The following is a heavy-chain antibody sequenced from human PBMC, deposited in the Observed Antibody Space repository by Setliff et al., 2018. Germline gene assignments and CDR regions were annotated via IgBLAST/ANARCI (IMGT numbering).Heavy chain of an antibody. J-gene: IGHJ4*02. D-gene: IGHD6-19*01. V-gene: IGHV3-7*01. CDR1: GFTFTNYW. CDR2: IKQDESEK. Sequence: PSETLRLSCAASGFTFTNYWINWVRQAPGKGLEWVANIKQDESEKHYVGSVKGRFTISRDNARNSVYLQMNSLRAEDAAVYYCATSDWYAAFDHWGQGTLVTVSS. CDR3: ATSDWYAAFDH.